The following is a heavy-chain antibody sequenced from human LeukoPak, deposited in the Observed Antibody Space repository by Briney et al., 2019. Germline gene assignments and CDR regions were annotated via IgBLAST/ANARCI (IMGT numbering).Heavy chain of an antibody. J-gene: IGHJ4*02. D-gene: IGHD6-13*01. V-gene: IGHV4-59*01. CDR2: IYYSGST. CDR3: AGAYSKRADFDY. CDR1: GGSISSYF. Sequence: SETLSLTCTVSGGSISSYFWSWIRQPPGKGLEWIGYIYYSGSTNYNPSLKSRVTISVDTSKNQFSLKLSSVTAADTAVYYCAGAYSKRADFDYWGQGTLVTVSS.